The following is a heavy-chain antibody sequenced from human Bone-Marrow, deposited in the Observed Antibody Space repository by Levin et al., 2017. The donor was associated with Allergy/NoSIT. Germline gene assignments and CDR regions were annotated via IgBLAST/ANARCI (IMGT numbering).Heavy chain of an antibody. J-gene: IGHJ4*02. CDR1: GFTFDDYA. CDR2: ISWNSRSI. V-gene: IGHV3-9*01. CDR3: AKGDCWNSHYAGLFDY. D-gene: IGHD3-3*01. Sequence: SCAASGFTFDDYAMHWVRQAPGKGLEGVSSISWNSRSIGYADSVKGRFTISSDNAKNSLHLQLNSLRVEDTAVYYCAKGDCWNSHYAGLFDYWGQGTLVTVSP.